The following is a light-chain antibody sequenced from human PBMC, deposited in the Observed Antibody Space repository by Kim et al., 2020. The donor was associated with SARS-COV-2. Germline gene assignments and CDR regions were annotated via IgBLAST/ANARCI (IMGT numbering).Light chain of an antibody. J-gene: IGKJ2*01. CDR2: DAS. V-gene: IGKV1-5*01. Sequence: SASIGDRVTITCRAKQSISYGLAWYQQKSGKAPNLLIYDASTLVSGVPARFSGSRSATEFTLTISSLQPEDFATYYCQQYKTYTYTFGQGTKLEI. CDR3: QQYKTYTYT. CDR1: QSISYG.